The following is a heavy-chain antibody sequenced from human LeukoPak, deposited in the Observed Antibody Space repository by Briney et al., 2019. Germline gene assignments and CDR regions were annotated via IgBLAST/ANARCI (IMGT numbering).Heavy chain of an antibody. J-gene: IGHJ6*03. D-gene: IGHD3-10*01. Sequence: GGSLRLSCAASGFTFSSYSMNWVRQAPGKGLEWVSSVSSSSSYIYYADSVKGRFTISRDNAKNSLYLQMNSLRAEDTAVYYCARADGVKWFGGEDYYYMDVWGKGTTVTVSS. CDR3: ARADGVKWFGGEDYYYMDV. CDR1: GFTFSSYS. CDR2: VSSSSSYI. V-gene: IGHV3-21*01.